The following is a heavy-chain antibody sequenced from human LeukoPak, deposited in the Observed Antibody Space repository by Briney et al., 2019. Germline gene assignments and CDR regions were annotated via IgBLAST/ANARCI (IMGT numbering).Heavy chain of an antibody. CDR2: IYHRGSI. Sequence: SETLSLTCAVSGYSISSGYYWGWIRQPPGKGLEWIGSIYHRGSIYYNPSLKSRVTISVDTPKNQFSLKLSSVTAADTAVYYCARQRSDAFDIWGQGTMVTVSS. V-gene: IGHV4-38-2*01. J-gene: IGHJ3*02. CDR1: GYSISSGYY. CDR3: ARQRSDAFDI. D-gene: IGHD6-25*01.